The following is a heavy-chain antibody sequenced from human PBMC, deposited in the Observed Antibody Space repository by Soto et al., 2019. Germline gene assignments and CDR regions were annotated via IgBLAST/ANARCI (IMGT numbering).Heavy chain of an antibody. J-gene: IGHJ6*04. V-gene: IGHV3-23*01. CDR2: ISGSGGST. D-gene: IGHD3-10*01. CDR1: GFTFSSYA. CDR3: AKDRITMVRGEAV. Sequence: VQLLESGGGLVQPGGSLRLSCAASGFTFSSYAMSWVRQAPGKGLEWVSAISGSGGSTYYADSVKGRFTISRDNSKKTLYLQMTRLRAEDTAVYYCAKDRITMVRGEAVWGKGTTVTVSS.